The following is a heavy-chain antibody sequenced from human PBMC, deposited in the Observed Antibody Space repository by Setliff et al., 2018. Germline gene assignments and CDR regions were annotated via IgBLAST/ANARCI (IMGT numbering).Heavy chain of an antibody. CDR2: IIPIFGTA. Sequence: SVKVSCKASGGTFSSYAISWVRQAPGQGLEWMGRIIPIFGTANYAQKFQGRVTITADKSTSTAYMELSSLRSDDTAVDYCARVSYSSFLNWFDPWGQGTLVTVSS. D-gene: IGHD6-6*01. CDR3: ARVSYSSFLNWFDP. J-gene: IGHJ5*02. CDR1: GGTFSSYA. V-gene: IGHV1-69*06.